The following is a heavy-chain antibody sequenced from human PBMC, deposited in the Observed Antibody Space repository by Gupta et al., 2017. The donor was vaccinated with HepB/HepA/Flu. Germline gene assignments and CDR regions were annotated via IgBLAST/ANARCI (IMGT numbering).Heavy chain of an antibody. J-gene: IGHJ6*03. CDR2: ISSSGSTI. Sequence: QVQLVESGGGLVKPGGSLRLSCAASGFTFSDYYMSWIRQAPGKGLEWVSYISSSGSTIYYADSVKGRFTISRDNAKNSLYLQMNSLRAEDTAVYYCARAVPADCSSTSCYEYGGYYYYYYMDVWGKGTTVTVSS. CDR3: ARAVPADCSSTSCYEYGGYYYYYYMDV. V-gene: IGHV3-11*04. D-gene: IGHD2-2*01. CDR1: GFTFSDYY.